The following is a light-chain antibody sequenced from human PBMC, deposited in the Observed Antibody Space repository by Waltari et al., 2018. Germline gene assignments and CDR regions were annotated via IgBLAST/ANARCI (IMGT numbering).Light chain of an antibody. Sequence: QLVLTQSPSASASLGASVKLTCTLSSGHSSNVIAWHQQRPEKGPRYLMKVNSDGSHSKGDEIPDRFSGSSSGAERYLTISSLQSEDEADYYCQTGGHGTWVFGGGTKLTVL. CDR2: VNSDGSH. J-gene: IGLJ3*02. CDR1: SGHSSNV. CDR3: QTGGHGTWV. V-gene: IGLV4-69*01.